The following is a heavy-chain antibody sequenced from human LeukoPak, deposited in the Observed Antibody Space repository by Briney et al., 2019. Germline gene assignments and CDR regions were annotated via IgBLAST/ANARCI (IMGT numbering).Heavy chain of an antibody. D-gene: IGHD3-10*01. CDR2: ISAYNGNT. CDR3: ARLFYGSGSYLYYYYMDV. J-gene: IGHJ6*03. Sequence: ASVKVSCKASGYTFTSYGISWVRQAPGQGLEWMGWISAYNGNTNYAQKLQGRVTMTTDTSTSTAYMELRSLRSDDTAVYYCARLFYGSGSYLYYYYMDVWGKGTTVTISS. CDR1: GYTFTSYG. V-gene: IGHV1-18*01.